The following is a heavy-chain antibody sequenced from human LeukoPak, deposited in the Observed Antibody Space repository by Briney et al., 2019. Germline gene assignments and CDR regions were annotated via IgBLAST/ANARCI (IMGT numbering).Heavy chain of an antibody. CDR3: ARGRKGWFDP. V-gene: IGHV4-59*01. D-gene: IGHD1-14*01. CDR2: IYYSGST. Sequence: SETLSLTCTVSGGSISSYYWSWIRQPSGKGLEWIGYIYYSGSTNYNPSLKSRVTISVDTSKNQFSLKLSSVTAADTAVYYCARGRKGWFDPWGQGTLVTVSS. CDR1: GGSISSYY. J-gene: IGHJ5*02.